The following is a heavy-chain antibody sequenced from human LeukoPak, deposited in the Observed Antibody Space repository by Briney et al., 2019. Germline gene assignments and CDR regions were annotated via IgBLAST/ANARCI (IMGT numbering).Heavy chain of an antibody. V-gene: IGHV3-11*01. CDR2: ISSSGRTI. D-gene: IGHD3-10*01. J-gene: IGHJ4*02. CDR1: GFTFSHYY. CDR3: ARSITMVRGVMIFDY. Sequence: NPGGSLTLSCTASGFTFSHYYIRWLRQAPGKGLEWVSYISSSGRTIYYADSVKGRFTISRDNAKNSLYLQMNSLRAEDTAVYYCARSITMVRGVMIFDYWGQGTLVSVSS.